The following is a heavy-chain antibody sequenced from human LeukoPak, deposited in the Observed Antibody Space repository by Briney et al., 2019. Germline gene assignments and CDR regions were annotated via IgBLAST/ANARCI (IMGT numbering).Heavy chain of an antibody. Sequence: ASVKVSCKASGYTFTDYYMHWVRQAPGQGPEWMGWISPNSGGTNYAQEFQGRVTMTRDTSISTAYMELSRLRSDDTAVYYCARDPYTAYDKNYWGQGTLVTVSS. CDR3: ARDPYTAYDKNY. CDR1: GYTFTDYY. V-gene: IGHV1-2*02. D-gene: IGHD5-12*01. J-gene: IGHJ4*02. CDR2: ISPNSGGT.